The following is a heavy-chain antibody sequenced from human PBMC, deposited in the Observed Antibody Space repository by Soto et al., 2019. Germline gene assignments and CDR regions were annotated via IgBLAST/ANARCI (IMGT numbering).Heavy chain of an antibody. CDR2: INHSGST. Sequence: PSETLSLTCAVDGGSFSGYYWSWIRQPPGKGLEWIGEINHSGSTNYNPSLKSRVTISVDTSKNQFSLKLSSVTAADTAVYYCARDRSVAVAGSLYYFDYWGQGTLVTVSS. D-gene: IGHD6-19*01. J-gene: IGHJ4*02. CDR3: ARDRSVAVAGSLYYFDY. CDR1: GGSFSGYY. V-gene: IGHV4-34*01.